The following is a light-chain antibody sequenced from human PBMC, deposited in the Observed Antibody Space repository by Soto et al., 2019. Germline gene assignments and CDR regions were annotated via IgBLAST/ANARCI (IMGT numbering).Light chain of an antibody. CDR2: GAS. V-gene: IGKV3-15*01. J-gene: IGKJ4*01. CDR3: QQYNDWPLT. CDR1: QSVGSS. Sequence: EIVMTQSPATLSVSPGERATLSCRASQSVGSSLAWYQQKPGQPPRLLIYGASTRATDVPARFSGSGSGTDFTQIISSLQSEDFAVYYCQQYNDWPLTFGGGTRVESK.